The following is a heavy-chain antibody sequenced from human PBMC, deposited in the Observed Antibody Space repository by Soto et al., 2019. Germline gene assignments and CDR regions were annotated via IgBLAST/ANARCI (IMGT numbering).Heavy chain of an antibody. D-gene: IGHD2-15*01. Sequence: GGSLRLSCAASGFTFSSYSMNWVRQAPGKGLEWVSSISSSSSYIYYADSVKGRFTISRDNAKNSLYLQMNSLRAEDTAVYYCARAGYCSGGSCLPGAFDIWGQGTMVTVSS. CDR1: GFTFSSYS. CDR2: ISSSSSYI. CDR3: ARAGYCSGGSCLPGAFDI. V-gene: IGHV3-21*01. J-gene: IGHJ3*02.